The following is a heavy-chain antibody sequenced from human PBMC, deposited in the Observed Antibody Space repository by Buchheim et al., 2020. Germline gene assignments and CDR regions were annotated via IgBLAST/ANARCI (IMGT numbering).Heavy chain of an antibody. D-gene: IGHD3-22*01. V-gene: IGHV4-31*03. CDR3: ARESYDSSGYYLDY. CDR1: GGPISSVGYY. CDR2: IYYSGRT. J-gene: IGHJ4*02. Sequence: QVQLQESGPGLVKPSQTLSLTCTVSGGPISSVGYYGSWIRQHPGKGLEWIGYIYYSGRTYYNPSLKSRVTISVDTSKNQFSLKLSSVTAADTAVYYCARESYDSSGYYLDYWGQGTL.